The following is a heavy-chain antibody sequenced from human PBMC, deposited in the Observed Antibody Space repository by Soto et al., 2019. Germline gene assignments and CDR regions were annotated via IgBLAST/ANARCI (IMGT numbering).Heavy chain of an antibody. D-gene: IGHD1-26*01. Sequence: QVQLVQSGAEVKKPGASVKVSCKASGYTFANFAIHWVRQAPGQRLEWMGWINPGNGDTKYSQNFQGRVTITRDTSANTAYMELSSLISDDTAVYYCARDQNRGGSYRFYYYYGMDVWGQGTTVTVSS. CDR3: ARDQNRGGSYRFYYYYGMDV. J-gene: IGHJ6*02. V-gene: IGHV1-3*01. CDR2: INPGNGDT. CDR1: GYTFANFA.